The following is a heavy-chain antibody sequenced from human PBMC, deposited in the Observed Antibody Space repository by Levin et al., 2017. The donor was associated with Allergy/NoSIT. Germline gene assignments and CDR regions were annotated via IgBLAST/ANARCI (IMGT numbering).Heavy chain of an antibody. CDR3: ARDYSYNSRYYYYGMDV. J-gene: IGHJ6*02. CDR1: GYIFIGYY. CDR2: IDPDNGGT. Sequence: GESLKISCRASGYIFIGYYIHWVRQAPGQGLEWMGWIDPDNGGTNITQKFQGRVTMSRDTSTDTAYMELRRLRSDDTAIYYCARDYSYNSRYYYYGMDVWGQGTTVTVS. D-gene: IGHD5-18*01. V-gene: IGHV1-2*02.